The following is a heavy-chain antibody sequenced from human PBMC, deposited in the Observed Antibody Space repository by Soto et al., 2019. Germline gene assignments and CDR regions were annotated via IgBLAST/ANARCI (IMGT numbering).Heavy chain of an antibody. CDR2: INPNSGGT. CDR1: EYTFTGYY. J-gene: IGHJ4*02. CDR3: ARSPMVTTDFDY. V-gene: IGHV1-2*02. Sequence: GASVKVSCKASEYTFTGYYMHWVRQAPGQGLEWMGWINPNSGGTNYAQKFQGRVTMTRDTSISTDYMELSRLRSDDTAVYYCARSPMVTTDFDYWGQGTLVTVSS. D-gene: IGHD4-17*01.